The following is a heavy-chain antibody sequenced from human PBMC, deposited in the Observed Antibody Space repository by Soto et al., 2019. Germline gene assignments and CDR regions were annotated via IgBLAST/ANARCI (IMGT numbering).Heavy chain of an antibody. CDR2: IYHSGST. CDR3: ARSSVRGWSY. CDR1: GYSINSGFY. V-gene: IGHV4-38-2*02. J-gene: IGHJ4*02. D-gene: IGHD3-10*02. Sequence: SETLSLTCTVSGYSINSGFYWGWIRQPPGKGLEWIGTIYHSGSTFYNPSLKSRVTVSVDTSKNEFYLNLNSVTAADTAVYYCARSSVRGWSYWGQGTLVTVSS.